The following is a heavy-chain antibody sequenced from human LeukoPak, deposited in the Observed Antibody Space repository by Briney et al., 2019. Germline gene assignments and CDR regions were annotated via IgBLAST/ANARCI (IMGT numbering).Heavy chain of an antibody. J-gene: IGHJ4*02. Sequence: PGGSLRLSCAASGFTFSSYGMHWVRQAPGKGLEWVAVISYDGSNKYYADSVKGRFTISRDNSKNTLYLQMNSLRPEDTAVYYCAKDTKGGITVAGYYFDYWGRGALVTVSS. CDR2: ISYDGSNK. V-gene: IGHV3-30*18. CDR3: AKDTKGGITVAGYYFDY. D-gene: IGHD6-19*01. CDR1: GFTFSSYG.